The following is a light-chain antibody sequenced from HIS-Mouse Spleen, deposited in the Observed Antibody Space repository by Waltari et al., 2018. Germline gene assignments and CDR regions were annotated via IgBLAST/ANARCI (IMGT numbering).Light chain of an antibody. Sequence: QSALTQPASVSGSPGPSITIPCTGPSSDVGSYNLVPCYQQHPGKAPKLMIYEGSTRPSGVANRFSGSKSGNTASLTISGLQAEDEADYYCCSYAGSSTWVFGGGTKLTVL. CDR2: EGS. V-gene: IGLV2-23*01. CDR3: CSYAGSSTWV. J-gene: IGLJ3*02. CDR1: SSDVGSYNL.